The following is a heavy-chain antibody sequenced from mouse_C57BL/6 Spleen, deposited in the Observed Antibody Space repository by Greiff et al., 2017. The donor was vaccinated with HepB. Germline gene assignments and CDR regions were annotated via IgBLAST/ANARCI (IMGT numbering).Heavy chain of an antibody. CDR1: GYTFTSYT. J-gene: IGHJ3*01. CDR2: INPSSGYT. Sequence: VQLKQSGAELARPGASVKMSCKASGYTFTSYTMHWVKQRPGQGLEWIGYINPSSGYTKYNQKFKDKATLTADKSSSTAYMQLSSLTSEDSAVYYCARRGNYDGFFAYWGQGTLVTVSA. D-gene: IGHD2-3*01. CDR3: ARRGNYDGFFAY. V-gene: IGHV1-4*01.